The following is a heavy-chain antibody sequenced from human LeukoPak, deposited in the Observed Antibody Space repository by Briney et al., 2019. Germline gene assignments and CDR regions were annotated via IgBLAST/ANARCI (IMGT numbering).Heavy chain of an antibody. J-gene: IGHJ4*02. CDR3: AREFVDGYSGYGSFDY. CDR2: ISAYNGNT. D-gene: IGHD5-12*01. V-gene: IGHV1-18*04. Sequence: ASVKVSCKASGYTFTSYGISWVRQAPGQGLEWMGWISAYNGNTNYAQKLRGRVTMTTDTSTSTAYMELRSLRSDDTAVYYCAREFVDGYSGYGSFDYWGQGTLVTVSS. CDR1: GYTFTSYG.